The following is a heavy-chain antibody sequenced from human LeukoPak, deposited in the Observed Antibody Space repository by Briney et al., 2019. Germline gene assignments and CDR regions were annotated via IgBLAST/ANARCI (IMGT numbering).Heavy chain of an antibody. Sequence: GGSLRLSCAASGFTFSTYSMNWVRQAPGKGLEWVSSISSSSAYIHYADSAKGRFTISRDNAKNSLYLQMNSLRAEDTAIYYCARVWSSGYTKDYWGQGTLVTVSS. J-gene: IGHJ4*02. CDR3: ARVWSSGYTKDY. V-gene: IGHV3-21*01. CDR1: GFTFSTYS. D-gene: IGHD3-22*01. CDR2: ISSSSAYI.